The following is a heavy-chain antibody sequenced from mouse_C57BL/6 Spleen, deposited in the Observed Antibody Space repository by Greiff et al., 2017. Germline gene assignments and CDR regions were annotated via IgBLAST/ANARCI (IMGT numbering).Heavy chain of an antibody. CDR2: IDPSDSST. V-gene: IGHV1-50*01. CDR3: ARGGYDYAWFAD. J-gene: IGHJ3*01. CDR1: GYTFTSYW. D-gene: IGHD2-4*01. Sequence: VQLQQSGAELVKPGASVKLSCKASGYTFTSYWMQWVKQRPGQGLEWIGEIDPSDSSTNYNQKIKGQATLTVDTSSRTAYRPLSSLTSEDSAVYYCARGGYDYAWFADWGQGTLVTVSA.